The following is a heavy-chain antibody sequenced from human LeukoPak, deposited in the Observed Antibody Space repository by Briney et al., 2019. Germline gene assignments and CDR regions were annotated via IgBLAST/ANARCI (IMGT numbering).Heavy chain of an antibody. CDR3: ARRYYDSSGPRSGILGY. D-gene: IGHD3-22*01. V-gene: IGHV3-48*04. CDR2: ISSSSSTI. Sequence: GGSLRLSCAASGFTFSSYSMNWVRQAPGKGLEWVSYISSSSSTIYYADSVKGRFTISRDNAKNSLYLQMNSLRAEDTAVYYCARRYYDSSGPRSGILGYWGQGTLVTVSS. J-gene: IGHJ4*02. CDR1: GFTFSSYS.